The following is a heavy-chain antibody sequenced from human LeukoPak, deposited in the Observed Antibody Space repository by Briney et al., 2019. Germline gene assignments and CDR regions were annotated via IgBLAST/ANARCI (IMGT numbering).Heavy chain of an antibody. J-gene: IGHJ4*02. D-gene: IGHD3-9*01. Sequence: ASVKDSCKASGYTFTSYDINWVRQATGQGLEWMGWMNPNSGNTGYAQKFQGRVTMTRNTSISTAYMELSSLRSEDTAVYYCARIYDISTQNRAYFDYWGQGTLVTVSS. V-gene: IGHV1-8*01. CDR1: GYTFTSYD. CDR3: ARIYDISTQNRAYFDY. CDR2: MNPNSGNT.